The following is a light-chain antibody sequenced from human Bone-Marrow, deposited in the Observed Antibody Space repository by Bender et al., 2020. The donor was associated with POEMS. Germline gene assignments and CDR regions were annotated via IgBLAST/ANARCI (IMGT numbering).Light chain of an antibody. CDR1: KLGHTF. V-gene: IGLV3-1*01. CDR3: SSYEGGIRYV. J-gene: IGLJ1*01. Sequence: SYELTQPPSVSVSPGQTASITCSGDKLGHTFSCLYQQKPGQSPVLVIDQNNKRPSGVSDRFAGSRSGNTASLSVSGLQAEDEADYYCSSYEGGIRYVFGTGTTVTVL. CDR2: QNN.